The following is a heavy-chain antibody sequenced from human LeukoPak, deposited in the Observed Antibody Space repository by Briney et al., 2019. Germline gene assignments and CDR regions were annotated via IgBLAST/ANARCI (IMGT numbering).Heavy chain of an antibody. V-gene: IGHV5-51*01. J-gene: IGHJ6*03. CDR3: ARARYCSSTSCPSPYYYYYMDV. Sequence: GESLKISCKGSGYSFTNYWIGWVRQMPGKGLEWMGIVYPGDSDTRYSPSLQGQVTISADKSISTAYLQWRSLKASDTAMYYCARARYCSSTSCPSPYYYYYMDVWGKGTTVTVSS. CDR1: GYSFTNYW. D-gene: IGHD2-2*01. CDR2: VYPGDSDT.